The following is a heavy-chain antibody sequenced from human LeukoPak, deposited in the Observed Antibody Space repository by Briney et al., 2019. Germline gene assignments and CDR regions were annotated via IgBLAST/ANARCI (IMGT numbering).Heavy chain of an antibody. CDR1: GGSISSGGYY. CDR3: ARDTPSRLDAFDI. CDR2: IYHSGST. V-gene: IGHV4-30-2*01. J-gene: IGHJ3*02. Sequence: PSQTLSLTCTVSGGSISSGGYYWSWIRQPPGKGLEWIGYIYHSGSTYYNPSLKSRVTISVDRSKNQFSLKLSSVTAADTAVYYCARDTPSRLDAFDIWGQGTMVTVSS.